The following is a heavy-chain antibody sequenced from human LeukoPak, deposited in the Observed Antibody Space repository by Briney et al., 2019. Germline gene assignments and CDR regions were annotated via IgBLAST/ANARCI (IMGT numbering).Heavy chain of an antibody. CDR2: INPNSGGT. J-gene: IGHJ4*02. D-gene: IGHD3-22*01. Sequence: ASVKVSCKASGYTFTGYYMHWVRQAPGQGLEWMGRINPNSGGTNYAQKFQGRVTMTRDTSISTAYMELSRLRSDDTAVYYRARAYYYDSSGYYRNWGQGTLVTVSS. CDR1: GYTFTGYY. CDR3: ARAYYYDSSGYYRN. V-gene: IGHV1-2*06.